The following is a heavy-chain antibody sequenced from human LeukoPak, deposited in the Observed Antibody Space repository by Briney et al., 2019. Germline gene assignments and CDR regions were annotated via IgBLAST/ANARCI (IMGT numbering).Heavy chain of an antibody. Sequence: SETLSLTCAVYGGSFSGYYWSWIRQPPGKGLEWIGEINHSGSTNYNPSLKSRVTISVDTSKNQFSLKLSSATAADTAVYYCARDRRFLEWLLYGGFDYWGQGTLVTVSS. D-gene: IGHD3-3*01. V-gene: IGHV4-34*01. CDR3: ARDRRFLEWLLYGGFDY. CDR1: GGSFSGYY. CDR2: INHSGST. J-gene: IGHJ4*02.